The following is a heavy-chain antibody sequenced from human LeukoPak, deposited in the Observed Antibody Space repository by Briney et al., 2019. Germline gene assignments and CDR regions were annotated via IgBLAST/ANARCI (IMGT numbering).Heavy chain of an antibody. CDR1: GYNFNIYW. CDR3: ATMARRFPWFDP. J-gene: IGHJ5*02. V-gene: IGHV5-51*01. D-gene: IGHD3-10*01. CDR2: IYPGDSDT. Sequence: GESLKISCQGSGYNFNIYWIGWVRQMPGKGLEWMGIIYPGDSDTRYSPSFQGQVTISADKSITTAYLQWSSLKASDTAMYYCATMARRFPWFDPWGQGTLVTVSS.